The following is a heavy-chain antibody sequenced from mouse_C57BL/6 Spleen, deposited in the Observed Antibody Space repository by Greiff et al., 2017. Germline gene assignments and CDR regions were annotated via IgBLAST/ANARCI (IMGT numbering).Heavy chain of an antibody. CDR1: GYTFTDYY. CDR3: ARSGYSNSFAY. J-gene: IGHJ3*01. V-gene: IGHV1-26*01. Sequence: VQLQQSGPELVKPGASVKISCKASGYTFTDYYMNWVKQSHGKSLEWIGDIIPNNGGTSYNQKFKGKATLTVDKSSSTAYMELRSLTSEDSAVYYCARSGYSNSFAYWGQGTLVTVSA. D-gene: IGHD2-5*01. CDR2: IIPNNGGT.